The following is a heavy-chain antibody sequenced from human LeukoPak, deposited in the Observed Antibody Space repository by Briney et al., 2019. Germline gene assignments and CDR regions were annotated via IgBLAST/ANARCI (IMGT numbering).Heavy chain of an antibody. Sequence: SETLSLTCAVYGGSFSGYYWSWIRQPPGKGLEWIGEINHSGSTNYNPSLKSRVTISVDTSKNQFSLKLSSVTAADTAVYYCASQKTKQQVDYWGQGTLVTVSS. CDR3: ASQKTKQQVDY. CDR1: GGSFSGYY. V-gene: IGHV4-34*01. CDR2: INHSGST. D-gene: IGHD6-13*01. J-gene: IGHJ4*02.